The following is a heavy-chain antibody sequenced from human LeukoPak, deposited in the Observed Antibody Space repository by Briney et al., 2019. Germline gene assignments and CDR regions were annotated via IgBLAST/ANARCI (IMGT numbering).Heavy chain of an antibody. J-gene: IGHJ3*02. CDR3: ARGYCSGGSCYDAFDI. Sequence: SETLSLTCTVSGGSISSFYWTWIRQPPGKGLEWIGYIYYSGSTNYNPSLKSRVTISVDTSKNKFSLKLSSVTAADTAVYYCARGYCSGGSCYDAFDIWGQGTMVTVSS. V-gene: IGHV4-59*01. D-gene: IGHD2-15*01. CDR1: GGSISSFY. CDR2: IYYSGST.